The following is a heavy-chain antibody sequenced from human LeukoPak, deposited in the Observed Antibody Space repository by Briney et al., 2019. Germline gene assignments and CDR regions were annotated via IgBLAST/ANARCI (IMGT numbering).Heavy chain of an antibody. J-gene: IGHJ6*03. V-gene: IGHV1-18*01. CDR3: ARVDYYYYMDV. Sequence: ASVKVSCEASGYTFTSYGISWVRQAPGQGLEWMGWISAYNGNTNYAQKLQGRVTMTRDTSISTAYMELSRLRSDDTAVYYCARVDYYYYMDVWGKGTTVTVSS. CDR1: GYTFTSYG. CDR2: ISAYNGNT.